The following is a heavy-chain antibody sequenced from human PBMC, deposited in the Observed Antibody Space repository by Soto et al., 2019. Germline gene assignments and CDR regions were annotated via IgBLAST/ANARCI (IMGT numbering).Heavy chain of an antibody. J-gene: IGHJ4*02. CDR3: ARVPYYDSSGPFDY. CDR1: GGSISSGGYY. D-gene: IGHD3-22*01. V-gene: IGHV4-61*08. Sequence: TSETLSLTCAVSGGSISSGGYYWSWIRQPPGKGLEWIGYIYYSGSTNYNPSLKSRVTISVDTSKNQFSLKLSSVTAADTAVHYCARVPYYDSSGPFDYWGQGTLVTVSS. CDR2: IYYSGST.